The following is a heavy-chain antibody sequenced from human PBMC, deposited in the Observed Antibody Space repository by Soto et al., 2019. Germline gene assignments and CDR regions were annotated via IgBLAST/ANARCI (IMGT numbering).Heavy chain of an antibody. D-gene: IGHD3-3*01. CDR3: ARGSNTYYDFWSGSRKDYGMDV. V-gene: IGHV4-34*01. J-gene: IGHJ6*02. Sequence: QVQLQQWGAGLLKPSETLSLTCAVYGGSFSGYYWSWIRQPPGKGLEWMGEINHSGSTNYNPSLKSRVTISVDTSKNQFSLKLSSVTAADTAVYYCARGSNTYYDFWSGSRKDYGMDVWGQGTTVTVSS. CDR1: GGSFSGYY. CDR2: INHSGST.